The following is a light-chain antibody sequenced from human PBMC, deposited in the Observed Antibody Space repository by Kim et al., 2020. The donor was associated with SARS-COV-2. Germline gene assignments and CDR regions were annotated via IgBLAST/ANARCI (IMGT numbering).Light chain of an antibody. Sequence: DIVMTHSPDSLAVSLGERATINCKSSQSVLYSSNDKNYLAWYQQKPGQPPKLLIYWASTRESGVPDRFSGSGSGTDFTLTISNLQAEDVAVYYCQQYYTAPLYTFGQGTKLEI. CDR2: WAS. CDR3: QQYYTAPLYT. CDR1: QSVLYSSNDKNY. V-gene: IGKV4-1*01. J-gene: IGKJ2*01.